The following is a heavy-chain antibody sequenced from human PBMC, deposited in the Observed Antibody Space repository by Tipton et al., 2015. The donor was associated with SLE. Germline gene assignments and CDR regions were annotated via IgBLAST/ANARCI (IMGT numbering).Heavy chain of an antibody. J-gene: IGHJ5*02. Sequence: TLSLTCNVSGDFISSGNYYWGWIRQPPGKGLEWIGSIFYSGGTYYNPSLKSRVTLSIDTSKNQFSLNVNSLTAADTAVYYCARHDSDGRFDPWGQGTLVTVSS. CDR1: GDFISSGNYY. CDR2: IFYSGGT. D-gene: IGHD3-22*01. CDR3: ARHDSDGRFDP. V-gene: IGHV4-39*01.